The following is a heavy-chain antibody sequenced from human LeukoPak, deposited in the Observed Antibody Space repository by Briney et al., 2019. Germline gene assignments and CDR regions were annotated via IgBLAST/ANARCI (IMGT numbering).Heavy chain of an antibody. V-gene: IGHV4-61*08. CDR3: ARLAKDTAMVGISGFDY. Sequence: SETLSLTCAVSGGSISSGGYSWSWIRQPPGKGLEWIGYIYYSGSTNYNPSLKSRVTISVDTSKNQFSLKLSSVTAADTAVYYCARLAKDTAMVGISGFDYWGQGTLVNVSS. J-gene: IGHJ4*02. CDR1: GGSISSGGYS. D-gene: IGHD5-18*01. CDR2: IYYSGST.